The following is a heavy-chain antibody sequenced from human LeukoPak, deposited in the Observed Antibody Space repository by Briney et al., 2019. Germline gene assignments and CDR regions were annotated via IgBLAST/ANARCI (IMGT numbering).Heavy chain of an antibody. CDR1: GFTFSNAW. Sequence: PGGSLRLSCAASGFTFSNAWISWVRQAPGKGLEWVGRIKDKTDGGTTDYAAPVKGRFTISRDDSKNTLYLQMNSLKPEDTAVYYCTTADGGYDFWRADYFDYWGQGTLVTVSS. D-gene: IGHD3-3*01. V-gene: IGHV3-15*01. CDR2: IKDKTDGGTT. CDR3: TTADGGYDFWRADYFDY. J-gene: IGHJ4*02.